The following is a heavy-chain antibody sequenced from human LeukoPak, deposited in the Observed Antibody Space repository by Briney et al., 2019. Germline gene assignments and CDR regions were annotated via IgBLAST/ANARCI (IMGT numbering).Heavy chain of an antibody. CDR2: INPDGSQK. D-gene: IGHD1-26*01. V-gene: IGHV3-7*01. CDR3: AKLRGTVTAYDC. Sequence: PGGSLRLSCEASGFIFSRNWMSWVRQAPGKGLEWVASINPDGSQKKYVDSLRGRFTITRDNTKNSLYLQMNSLGVEDTAVYYCAKLRGTVTAYDCWGQGTLVTVSS. CDR1: GFIFSRNW. J-gene: IGHJ4*02.